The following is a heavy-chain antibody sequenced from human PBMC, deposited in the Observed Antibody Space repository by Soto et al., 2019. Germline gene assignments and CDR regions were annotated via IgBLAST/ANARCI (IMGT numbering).Heavy chain of an antibody. J-gene: IGHJ6*02. V-gene: IGHV1-69*06. Sequence: QVQLVQSGAEVKKPGSSVKVSCKASGGTFSSYAISWVRQAPGQGLEWMGGIIPIFGTANYAQKFQGRVTITADKSNSTAYMELSSLRSEDTAVYYCAREGANDSSGYYYYYGMDVWGQGTTVTVSS. D-gene: IGHD3-22*01. CDR3: AREGANDSSGYYYYYGMDV. CDR2: IIPIFGTA. CDR1: GGTFSSYA.